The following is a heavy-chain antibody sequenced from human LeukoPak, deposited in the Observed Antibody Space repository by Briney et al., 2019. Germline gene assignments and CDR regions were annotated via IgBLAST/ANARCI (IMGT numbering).Heavy chain of an antibody. V-gene: IGHV3-21*01. Sequence: GGSLRLSCAASGFTFSTYSMNWVRQAPGKGLEWVSSISSSSSYIYYADSVKGRFTISRDNAKNSLYLQMNSLRAEDTAVYFCARSSIYGSLKGYFDYWGQGTLVTVSS. D-gene: IGHD3-10*01. CDR1: GFTFSTYS. CDR2: ISSSSSYI. J-gene: IGHJ4*02. CDR3: ARSSIYGSLKGYFDY.